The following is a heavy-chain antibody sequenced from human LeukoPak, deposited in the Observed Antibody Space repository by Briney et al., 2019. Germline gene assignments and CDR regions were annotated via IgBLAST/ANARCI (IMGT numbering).Heavy chain of an antibody. CDR2: IYYSGST. V-gene: IGHV4-39*01. Sequence: SETLSLTCTVSGGSISSSSYYWGWIRQPPGKGLEWIGSIYYSGSTYYNPSLKSRVTISVDTSKNQFSLKLSSVTAADTAVYYCARPNYYGSGSNFDYWGQGTMVTVSS. CDR3: ARPNYYGSGSNFDY. CDR1: GGSISSSSYY. J-gene: IGHJ4*03. D-gene: IGHD3-10*01.